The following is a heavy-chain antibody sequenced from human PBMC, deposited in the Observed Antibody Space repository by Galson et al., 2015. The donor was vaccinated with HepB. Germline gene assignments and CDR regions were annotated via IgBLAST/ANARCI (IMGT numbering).Heavy chain of an antibody. Sequence: SVKVSCKASGGTFSSYAISWVRQAPGQGLEWMGGIIPIFGTANYAQKFQGRVTITADESTSTAYMELSSLRSEDTAVYYCARSPPHFDYGDGGGLYYYYGMDVWGQGTTVTVSS. J-gene: IGHJ6*02. D-gene: IGHD4-17*01. CDR3: ARSPPHFDYGDGGGLYYYYGMDV. CDR2: IIPIFGTA. V-gene: IGHV1-69*13. CDR1: GGTFSSYA.